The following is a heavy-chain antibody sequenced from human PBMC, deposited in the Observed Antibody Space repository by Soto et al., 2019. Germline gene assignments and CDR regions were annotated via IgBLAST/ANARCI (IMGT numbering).Heavy chain of an antibody. D-gene: IGHD6-19*01. CDR2: IWYDGSNK. Sequence: GGSLRLSCAASGFTFSSYGMHWVRQAPGKGLEWVAVIWYDGSNKYYADSVKGRFTISRDNSKNTLYLQMNSLRAEDTAVYYCVSLAVAGNIDYWGQGTLVTVSS. J-gene: IGHJ4*02. V-gene: IGHV3-33*01. CDR1: GFTFSSYG. CDR3: VSLAVAGNIDY.